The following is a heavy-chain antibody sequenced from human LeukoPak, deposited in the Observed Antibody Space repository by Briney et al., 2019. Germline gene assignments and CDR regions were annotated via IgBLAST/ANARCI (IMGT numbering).Heavy chain of an antibody. CDR2: IRPDGDRT. Sequence: GGSLRLSCAASGFTVSTNYINWVRQAPGKGLEWVSAIRPDGDRTYYANSVRGRFTISRDNSKDTVYLQINGLRVEDTAVYYCAREQSGTRGWYTVDYWGQGTLVTVSS. CDR1: GFTVSTNY. V-gene: IGHV3-53*01. CDR3: AREQSGTRGWYTVDY. J-gene: IGHJ4*02. D-gene: IGHD6-19*01.